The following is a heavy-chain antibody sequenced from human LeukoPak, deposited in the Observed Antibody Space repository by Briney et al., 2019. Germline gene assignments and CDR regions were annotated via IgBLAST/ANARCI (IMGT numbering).Heavy chain of an antibody. CDR1: GYTFSDYY. CDR3: ARGEAYCGGDCSFFDY. Sequence: GGSLRLSCAASGYTFSDYYMSWIRQAPGKGLEWVSYISSSGSTIYYADSVKGRFTISRVNAKNSLYLQMNSLRAEDTAVYYCARGEAYCGGDCSFFDYWGQGTLVTVSS. V-gene: IGHV3-11*01. CDR2: ISSSGSTI. J-gene: IGHJ4*02. D-gene: IGHD2-21*02.